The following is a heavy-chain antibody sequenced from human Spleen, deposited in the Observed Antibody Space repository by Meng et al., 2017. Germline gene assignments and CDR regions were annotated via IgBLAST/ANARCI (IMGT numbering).Heavy chain of an antibody. V-gene: IGHV4-61*01. CDR1: GGSISSSSYY. J-gene: IGHJ5*02. Sequence: GSLRLSCTVSGGSISSSSYYWSWIRQPPGKGLEWIGYIYYSGSTNYNPSLKSRVTISVDTSKNQFSLKLSSVTDADTAVYYCARDSQPGSQGPWGQGTLVTVSS. D-gene: IGHD1-14*01. CDR2: IYYSGST. CDR3: ARDSQPGSQGP.